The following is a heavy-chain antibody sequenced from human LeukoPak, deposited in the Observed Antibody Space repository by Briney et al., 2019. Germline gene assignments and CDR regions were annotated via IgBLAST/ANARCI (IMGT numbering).Heavy chain of an antibody. V-gene: IGHV1-8*01. J-gene: IGHJ5*02. CDR3: ARGSYSSFGVWFDP. CDR2: MNPNSGNT. CDR1: GYTFTSYD. Sequence: ASVKVSCKASGYTFTSYDINWVRQATGQGLEWMGWMNPNSGNTGYAQKFQGRVTMTRNTSISTAYMELCSLRSEDTAVYYCARGSYSSFGVWFDPWGQGTLVTVSS. D-gene: IGHD6-6*01.